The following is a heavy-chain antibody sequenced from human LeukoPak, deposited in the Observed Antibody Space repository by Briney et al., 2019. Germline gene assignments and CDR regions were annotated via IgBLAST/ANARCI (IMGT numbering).Heavy chain of an antibody. J-gene: IGHJ4*02. Sequence: GGSLRLSCAASGFTFSSYGMHWVRQAPGKGLEWVAVISYDGSNKYYADSVKGRFTISRDNSKNTLYLQMNSLRAEDTAVYYCAKDTGSGSYPNNDYWGQGTLVTVSS. CDR1: GFTFSSYG. V-gene: IGHV3-30*18. D-gene: IGHD1-26*01. CDR2: ISYDGSNK. CDR3: AKDTGSGSYPNNDY.